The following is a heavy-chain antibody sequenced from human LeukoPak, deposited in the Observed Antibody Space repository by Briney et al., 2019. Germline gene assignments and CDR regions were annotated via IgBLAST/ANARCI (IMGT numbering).Heavy chain of an antibody. D-gene: IGHD4-17*01. Sequence: ASVTVSFKASGGTFSSYAISWVRQAPGQGLEWMGRIIPIFGTANYAQKFQGRVTITADKSTSTAYMELSSLRSEDTAVYYCARDRNGEHDYWGQGTLVTVSS. V-gene: IGHV1-69*06. CDR2: IIPIFGTA. CDR3: ARDRNGEHDY. CDR1: GGTFSSYA. J-gene: IGHJ4*02.